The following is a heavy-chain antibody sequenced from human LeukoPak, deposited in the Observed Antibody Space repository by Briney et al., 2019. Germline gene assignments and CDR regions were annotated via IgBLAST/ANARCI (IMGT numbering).Heavy chain of an antibody. V-gene: IGHV3-23*01. D-gene: IGHD3-10*02. CDR1: GFSFSSHA. Sequence: GGSLRLSCAASGFSFSSHAMNWVRQAPGKGLEWVSAISGSGSGTDYADSVKGRFTISRDNSKNTPYLQINSLRAEDTAVYYCAKDVRGYNRPVDYWGQGTLVTVSS. J-gene: IGHJ4*02. CDR2: ISGSGSGT. CDR3: AKDVRGYNRPVDY.